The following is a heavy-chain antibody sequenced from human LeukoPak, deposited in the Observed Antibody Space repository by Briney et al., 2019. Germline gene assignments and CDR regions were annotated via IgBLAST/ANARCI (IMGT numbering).Heavy chain of an antibody. CDR1: GYSISSGYY. J-gene: IGHJ4*02. Sequence: PSETLSLTCTVSGYSISSGYYWGWIRQPPGKGLEWIGSIYHSGSTYYNPSLKSRVTISVDTSKNQFSLKLSSVTAADTAVYYCARMNYGDYWGQGTLVTVSS. CDR3: ARMNYGDY. V-gene: IGHV4-38-2*02. CDR2: IYHSGST.